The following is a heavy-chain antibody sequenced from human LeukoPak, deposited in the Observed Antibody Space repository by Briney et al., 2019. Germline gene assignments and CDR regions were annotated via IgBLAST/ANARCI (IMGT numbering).Heavy chain of an antibody. D-gene: IGHD3-22*01. V-gene: IGHV3-23*01. Sequence: GGSLRLSCAASGFTFSSYAMSWVRQAPGKGLEWVSAISGSGGSTYYADSVKGRFTISRDNAKNSLYLKMNSLRAEDTAVYYCARDPFSHYYDSSGYEIDYWGQGTLVTVSS. CDR1: GFTFSSYA. J-gene: IGHJ4*02. CDR2: ISGSGGST. CDR3: ARDPFSHYYDSSGYEIDY.